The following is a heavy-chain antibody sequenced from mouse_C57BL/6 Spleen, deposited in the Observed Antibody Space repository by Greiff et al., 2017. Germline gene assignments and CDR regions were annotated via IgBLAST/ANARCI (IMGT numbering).Heavy chain of an antibody. J-gene: IGHJ3*01. CDR3: ARGTGTD. D-gene: IGHD4-1*01. CDR1: GYSITSGYY. V-gene: IGHV3-6*01. Sequence: EVKLMESGPGLVKPSQSLSLTCSVTGYSITSGYYWNWIRQFPGNKLEWMGYISYDGSNNYNPSLKNRISITRDTSKNQFFLKLNSVTTEDTATYYCARGTGTDWGQGTLVTVSA. CDR2: ISYDGSN.